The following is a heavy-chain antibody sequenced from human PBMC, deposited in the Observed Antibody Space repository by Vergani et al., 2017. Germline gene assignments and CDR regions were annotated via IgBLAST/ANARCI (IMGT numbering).Heavy chain of an antibody. CDR1: GYTFTSYG. V-gene: IGHV1-18*01. J-gene: IGHJ6*03. CDR2: ISAYNGNT. Sequence: QVQLVQSGAEVKKPGASVKVSCKASGYTFTSYGISWVRQAPGQGLEWMGWISAYNGNTNYAQKLQGRVTMTTDPSTSTAYMELRMLRSDDTAVYYCASAGYCSSTSCYASYYYYYYMDVWGKGTTVTVSS. CDR3: ASAGYCSSTSCYASYYYYYYMDV. D-gene: IGHD2-2*01.